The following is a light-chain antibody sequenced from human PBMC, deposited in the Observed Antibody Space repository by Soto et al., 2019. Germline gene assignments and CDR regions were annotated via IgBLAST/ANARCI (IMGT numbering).Light chain of an antibody. CDR1: QGISSY. CDR3: LQDINYPWT. V-gene: IGKV1-6*01. Sequence: IQLAPPRSFLYASVGNRVTIPCRASQGISSYLGWYQQKPGKPPKVLIYGASNLQSGVPPRFSGSGSGTDFTLAISSLQPEDSATYYCLQDINYPWTFAQGTKVDIK. CDR2: GAS. J-gene: IGKJ1*01.